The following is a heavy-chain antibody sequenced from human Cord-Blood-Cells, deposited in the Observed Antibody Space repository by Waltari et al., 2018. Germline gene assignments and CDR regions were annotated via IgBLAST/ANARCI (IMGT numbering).Heavy chain of an antibody. J-gene: IGHJ3*02. CDR1: GGSISSSSYY. D-gene: IGHD3-3*01. CDR3: ARAPGRGYDFWSGYYAFDI. V-gene: IGHV4-39*01. CDR2: IYYSGIT. Sequence: QLQLQESGPGLVKPSETLSLTCTVSGGSISSSSYYWGWIRQPPGTGRGGIGSIYYSGITYENPSLKSGGTISGDTSKNQFSLKLSSVTAADTAVYYCARAPGRGYDFWSGYYAFDIWGQGTMVTVSS.